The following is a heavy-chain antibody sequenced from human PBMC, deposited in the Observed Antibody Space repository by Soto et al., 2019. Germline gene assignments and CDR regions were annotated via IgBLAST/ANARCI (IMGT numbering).Heavy chain of an antibody. V-gene: IGHV3-23*01. J-gene: IGHJ5*02. D-gene: IGHD3-22*01. CDR3: AKDRDYYDSSGYYYA. CDR1: GFTFSSYA. CDR2: ISGSGGST. Sequence: EVQLLESGGGLVQPGGSLRLSRAASGFTFSSYAMSWVRQAPGKGLEWVSAISGSGGSTYYADSVKGRFTISRDNSKNTLYLQMNSLRAEDTAVYYCAKDRDYYDSSGYYYAWGQGTLVTVSS.